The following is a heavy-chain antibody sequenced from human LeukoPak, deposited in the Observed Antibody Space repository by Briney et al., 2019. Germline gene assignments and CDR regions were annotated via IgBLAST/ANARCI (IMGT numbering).Heavy chain of an antibody. Sequence: GGSLRLSCAASGFTFSNYAMNWVRQAPGKGLEWVAVISYDGSNKYYADSVKGRFTISRDNSKNTLYLQMNSLRAEDTAVYYCARDPRRGYYDSSGYYDYWGQGTLVTVSS. CDR3: ARDPRRGYYDSSGYYDY. V-gene: IGHV3-30-3*01. D-gene: IGHD3-22*01. J-gene: IGHJ4*02. CDR1: GFTFSNYA. CDR2: ISYDGSNK.